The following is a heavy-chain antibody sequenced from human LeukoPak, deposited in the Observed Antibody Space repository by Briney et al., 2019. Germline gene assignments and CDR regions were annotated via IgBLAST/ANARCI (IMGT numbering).Heavy chain of an antibody. Sequence: GESLTLSCAGSGVTFSTYAMSWVRQAPGKGLEWVSTISGSADKTYYADSVKGRFTISRDNSKNTLYLQMNSLRAEDTAVYYCARGGDYSSYYRSNWFGPWGRGTLVSVSS. V-gene: IGHV3-23*01. CDR3: ARGGDYSSYYRSNWFGP. J-gene: IGHJ5*02. CDR1: GVTFSTYA. D-gene: IGHD4-11*01. CDR2: ISGSADKT.